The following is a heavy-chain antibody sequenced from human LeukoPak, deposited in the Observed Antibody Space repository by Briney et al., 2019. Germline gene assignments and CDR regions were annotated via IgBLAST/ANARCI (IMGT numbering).Heavy chain of an antibody. CDR2: IYQSRTT. Sequence: SETLSLTCTVSGDSTASGYYGGWIRQAPGKGLEWIGSIYQSRTTYYNPSLKSRVTISIDTSKNQSSLRLTSVTDADTAVYYCARGRRGYRTEFDSWGQGTLVTVSS. V-gene: IGHV4-38-2*02. D-gene: IGHD3-22*01. CDR3: ARGRRGYRTEFDS. J-gene: IGHJ4*02. CDR1: GDSTASGYY.